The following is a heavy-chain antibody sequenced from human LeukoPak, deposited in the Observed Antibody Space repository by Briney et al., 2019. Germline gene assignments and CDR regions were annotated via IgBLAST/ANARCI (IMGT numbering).Heavy chain of an antibody. CDR2: ISPDSNYK. CDR1: GFTFSTYS. V-gene: IGHV3-21*01. CDR3: VRGPPFDY. Sequence: GSLRLSCAASGFTFSTYSMNWLRLAPGKGLEWVSSISPDSNYKYYVDSVKGRFTISRDNAKNSLYLQMNSLRAEDTAVYYCVRGPPFDYWGQGTLVTVSS. J-gene: IGHJ4*02.